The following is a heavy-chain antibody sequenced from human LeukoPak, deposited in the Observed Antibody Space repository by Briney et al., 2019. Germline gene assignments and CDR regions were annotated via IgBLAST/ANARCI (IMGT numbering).Heavy chain of an antibody. Sequence: GGSLRLSCAASGFTFSSYWMSWVRQAPGKGLEWVANIKQDGSEKYYVDSVKGRFTISRDNAKNSLYLQMNSLRAEDTAVCYCARVARDTIFGVVINYYYYMDVWGKGTTVTVSS. CDR1: GFTFSSYW. V-gene: IGHV3-7*01. CDR3: ARVARDTIFGVVINYYYYMDV. D-gene: IGHD3-3*01. CDR2: IKQDGSEK. J-gene: IGHJ6*03.